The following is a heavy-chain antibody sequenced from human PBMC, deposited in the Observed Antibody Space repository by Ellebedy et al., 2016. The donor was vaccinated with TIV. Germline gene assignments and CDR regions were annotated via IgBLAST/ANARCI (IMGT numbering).Heavy chain of an antibody. CDR2: IYRSGST. Sequence: MPGGSLRLSCTVSGYSISSGYYWGWIRQPPGTGLEWIGSIYRSGSTYSNPSLKSRVTISVDTSKNQFSLKLSAVTAADTAVYYCARGQLVVGYWGQGTLVTVSS. CDR3: ARGQLVVGY. V-gene: IGHV4-38-2*02. J-gene: IGHJ4*02. D-gene: IGHD6-13*01. CDR1: GYSISSGYY.